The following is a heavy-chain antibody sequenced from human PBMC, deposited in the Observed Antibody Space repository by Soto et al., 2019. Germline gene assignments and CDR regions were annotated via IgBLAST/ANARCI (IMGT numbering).Heavy chain of an antibody. CDR2: ISDSGVTT. D-gene: IGHD3-22*01. J-gene: IGHJ4*02. CDR1: EFTFSSYA. Sequence: GGSLRLSCAASEFTFSSYAMSWVRQAPGKGLEWVSGISDSGVTTYYADSVKGRFTTSRDNSKNTLYLQMNSLRAEDTAVYYCAKNPGYYYDSTGYHFDYWGQGTLVTVSS. V-gene: IGHV3-23*01. CDR3: AKNPGYYYDSTGYHFDY.